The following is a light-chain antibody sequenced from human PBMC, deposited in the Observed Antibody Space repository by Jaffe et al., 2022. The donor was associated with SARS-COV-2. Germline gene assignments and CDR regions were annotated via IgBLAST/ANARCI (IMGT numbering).Light chain of an antibody. J-gene: IGLJ2*01. CDR2: DVN. CDR3: FSYADSHTDPL. CDR1: SSDVAGHNY. V-gene: IGLV2-11*01. Sequence: QSALTQPRSVSGSPGQSVTVSCSGTSSDVAGHNYVSWYQHHPGKVPKLMIYDVNRRPSGVPDRFSGSKSGSTASLTISGLQADDEADYYCFSYADSHTDPLFGGGTKVTVL.